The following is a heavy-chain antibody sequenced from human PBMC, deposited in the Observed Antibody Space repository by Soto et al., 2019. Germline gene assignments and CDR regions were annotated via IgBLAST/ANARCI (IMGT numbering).Heavy chain of an antibody. V-gene: IGHV4-59*01. D-gene: IGHD4-17*01. J-gene: IGHJ6*02. CDR3: ARRRTTVPDYYYFYVMDV. CDR1: GGSISSYY. CDR2: SYYSRST. Sequence: SETLSLTCTVSGGSISSYYWTWIRQPPGKGLEWNGYSYYSRSTKYNPSLESRVTISVDTSKNQFSVKLTSVTAADTAVYYCARRRTTVPDYYYFYVMDVGGPGTTVTVSS.